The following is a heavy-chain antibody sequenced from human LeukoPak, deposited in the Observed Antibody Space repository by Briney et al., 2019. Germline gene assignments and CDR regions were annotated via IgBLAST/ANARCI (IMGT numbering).Heavy chain of an antibody. CDR1: GGTFSSYA. J-gene: IGHJ6*03. D-gene: IGHD6-19*01. V-gene: IGHV1-69*05. CDR3: AVGRAVAGRDYYYYYYMDV. CDR2: IIPIFGTA. Sequence: SVKVSRKASGGTFSSYAISWVRQAPGQGLEWMGRIIPIFGTANYAQKFQGRVTITTDESTSTAYMELSSLRSEDTAVYYCAVGRAVAGRDYYYYYYMDVWGKGTTVTVSS.